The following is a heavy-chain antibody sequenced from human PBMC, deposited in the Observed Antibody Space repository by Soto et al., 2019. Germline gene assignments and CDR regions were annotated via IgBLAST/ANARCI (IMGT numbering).Heavy chain of an antibody. J-gene: IGHJ6*02. D-gene: IGHD6-13*01. CDR1: GGSISSSSYY. Sequence: SETLSLTCTVSGGSISSSSYYWGWIRQPPGKGLEWIGSIYYSGSTYYNPSLKSRVTISVDTSKNQFSLKLSSVTAADTAVYYCASTSIAAANYYYYGMDVWGQGTTVPVSS. CDR2: IYYSGST. CDR3: ASTSIAAANYYYYGMDV. V-gene: IGHV4-39*01.